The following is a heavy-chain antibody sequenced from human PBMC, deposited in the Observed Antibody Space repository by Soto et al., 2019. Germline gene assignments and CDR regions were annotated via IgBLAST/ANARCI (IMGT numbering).Heavy chain of an antibody. CDR1: GGSFSGYY. CDR3: ARESHDILTGPPWVWYFDL. V-gene: IGHV4-34*01. Sequence: QVQLQQWGAGPLRPLETLSLTCGVSGGSFSGYYWAWIRQSPGKGLEWIGETNDRGSINYNPSLNSRVSISLDTSKNNYSLNLRSVTAADTAVYYCARESHDILTGPPWVWYFDLWGRGTLVTVSS. J-gene: IGHJ2*01. CDR2: TNDRGSI. D-gene: IGHD3-9*01.